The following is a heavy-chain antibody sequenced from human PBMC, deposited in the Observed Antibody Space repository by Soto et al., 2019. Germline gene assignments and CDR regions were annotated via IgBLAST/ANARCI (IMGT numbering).Heavy chain of an antibody. D-gene: IGHD3-10*01. CDR2: IKSISDGGTT. V-gene: IGHV3-15*07. CDR3: TTSGKNILLWFGETFDY. CDR1: GFTFSNAC. J-gene: IGHJ4*02. Sequence: GGSLRLSCTASGFTFSNACMNWVRQAPGKGLEWVGRIKSISDGGTTDNAAPVKGRFTISRDDSKSTLYLQMNSLKTEDTAVYYCTTSGKNILLWFGETFDYWGQGA.